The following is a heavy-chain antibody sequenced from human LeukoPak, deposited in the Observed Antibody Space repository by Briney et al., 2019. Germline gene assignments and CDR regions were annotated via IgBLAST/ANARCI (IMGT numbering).Heavy chain of an antibody. V-gene: IGHV1-2*06. Sequence: GASVKVSCXASGYTFTGYYMHWARQAPGQGLEWMGRINPNSGGTNYAQKFQGRVTMTRDTSISTAYMELSRLRSDDTAVYYCARLGGPTTVTMGFDPWGQGTLVTVSS. CDR3: ARLGGPTTVTMGFDP. J-gene: IGHJ5*02. CDR1: GYTFTGYY. CDR2: INPNSGGT. D-gene: IGHD4-17*01.